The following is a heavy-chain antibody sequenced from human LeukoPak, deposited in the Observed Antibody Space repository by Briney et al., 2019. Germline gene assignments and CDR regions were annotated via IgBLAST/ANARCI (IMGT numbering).Heavy chain of an antibody. Sequence: GESLKISCKGSGYSFTSYWIGWVRQMPGKGLEWMGIIYPGDSDTRYSPSFQGQVTISADKSISTAYLQWSSLKASDTAMYYCASSVGGAAAGTYCFDYWGQGTLVTVSS. CDR2: IYPGDSDT. D-gene: IGHD6-13*01. J-gene: IGHJ4*02. CDR3: ASSVGGAAAGTYCFDY. V-gene: IGHV5-51*01. CDR1: GYSFTSYW.